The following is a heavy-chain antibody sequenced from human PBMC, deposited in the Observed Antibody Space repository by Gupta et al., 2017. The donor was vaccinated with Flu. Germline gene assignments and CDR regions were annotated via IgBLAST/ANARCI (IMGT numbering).Heavy chain of an antibody. V-gene: IGHV4-39*01. CDR1: GGSISSSSYY. Sequence: QLQLPESGPGLVQPSGTLSLTCPVSGGSISSSSYYWGGIRQPPGKGLEWIGSIYYSGSTYYNPSLKSRVTISVDTSKNQFSLKLSSLTAADTAVYYCARLERIAVAGLWGQGTLVTVSS. CDR3: ARLERIAVAGL. J-gene: IGHJ4*02. D-gene: IGHD6-19*01. CDR2: IYYSGST.